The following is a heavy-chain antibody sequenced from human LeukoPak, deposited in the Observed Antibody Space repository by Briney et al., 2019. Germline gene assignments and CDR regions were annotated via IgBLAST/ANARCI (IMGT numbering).Heavy chain of an antibody. Sequence: SETLSLTCTVSGGSISSGGYYWSWIRQHPGKGLEWIGYIYYSGSTYYNPSLKSRVTISVDTSKNQFSLKLSSVTAADTAVYYCARHASYYYDSSGPFDYWGQGTLVTVSS. CDR1: GGSISSGGYY. V-gene: IGHV4-31*03. CDR2: IYYSGST. CDR3: ARHASYYYDSSGPFDY. J-gene: IGHJ4*02. D-gene: IGHD3-22*01.